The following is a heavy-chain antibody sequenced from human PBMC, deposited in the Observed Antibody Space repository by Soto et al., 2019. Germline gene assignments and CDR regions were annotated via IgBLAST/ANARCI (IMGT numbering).Heavy chain of an antibody. J-gene: IGHJ3*02. D-gene: IGHD2-8*01. Sequence: GGSLILSCGASGFTFSSYCMHWVRQAPGKGLEWVAVIWYDGSNKYYADSVKGRFTVSRDNSKNTLYLQMNSLRAEDTAVYYCARGYCTNGVCYLREVSYAFDIWGQGTMVTVSS. CDR2: IWYDGSNK. CDR1: GFTFSSYC. V-gene: IGHV3-33*01. CDR3: ARGYCTNGVCYLREVSYAFDI.